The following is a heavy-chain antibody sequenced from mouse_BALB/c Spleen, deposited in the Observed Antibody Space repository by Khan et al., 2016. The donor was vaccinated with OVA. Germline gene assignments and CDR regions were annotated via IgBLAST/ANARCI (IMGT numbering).Heavy chain of an antibody. D-gene: IGHD1-2*01. CDR1: GFSLTSYG. CDR2: IWGDGST. J-gene: IGHJ4*01. Sequence: QVQLKQSGPGLVAPSQSLSITCTVSGFSLTSYGVNWVRQPPGKGLEWLGVIWGDGSTNYHSTLMSRLSISKDNSHSQVFLKLSSLQTDDTATYYWAKWGTANYYEMDYWGQGTSVTVSS. V-gene: IGHV2-3*01. CDR3: AKWGTANYYEMDY.